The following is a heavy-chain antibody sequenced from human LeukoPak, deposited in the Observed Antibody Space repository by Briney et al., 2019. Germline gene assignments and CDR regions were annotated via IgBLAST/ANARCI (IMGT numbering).Heavy chain of an antibody. CDR3: ARDRSYGDGMDV. CDR2: ISYDGSSK. Sequence: GGSLRLSCAASGFTFSSYAMHWVRQAPGKGLEWVAVISYDGSSKYYADSVKGRFTISRGNSKNTLYLQMNSLRAEDTAVYYCARDRSYGDGMDVWGQGTTVTVSS. D-gene: IGHD2-8*01. J-gene: IGHJ6*02. CDR1: GFTFSSYA. V-gene: IGHV3-30*04.